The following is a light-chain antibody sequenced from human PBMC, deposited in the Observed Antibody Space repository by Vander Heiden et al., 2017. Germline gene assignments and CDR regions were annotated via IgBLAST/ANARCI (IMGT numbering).Light chain of an antibody. J-gene: IGLJ3*02. CDR2: GNS. CDR1: SSNIGAGYD. Sequence: QSVLTQPPSVSGAPGQRVTISCTGSSSNIGAGYDVHWYQQLPGTAPKLLIYGNSNRPSGVPDRFSGSKSGTSASLAITWLQAEDEADYYCQSYDSSLSVNWVFGGGTKLTVL. CDR3: QSYDSSLSVNWV. V-gene: IGLV1-40*01.